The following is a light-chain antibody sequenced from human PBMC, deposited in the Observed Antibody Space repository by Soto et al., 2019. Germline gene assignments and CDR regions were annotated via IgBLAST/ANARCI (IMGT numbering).Light chain of an antibody. CDR3: QRYNSAPLT. J-gene: IGKJ4*01. CDR1: QGISNY. CDR2: AAY. Sequence: DIRLTQSPSALAASVGDRVTITCRASQGISNYLAWYQQIPGKVPKLLIYAAYTLQSGVPSRFSGSGSGKDFTLTINSLQPEDVATYYCQRYNSAPLTFGGGTKVEIK. V-gene: IGKV1-27*01.